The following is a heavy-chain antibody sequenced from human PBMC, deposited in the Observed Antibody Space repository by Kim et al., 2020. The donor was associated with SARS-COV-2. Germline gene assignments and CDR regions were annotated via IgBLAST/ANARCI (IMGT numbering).Heavy chain of an antibody. J-gene: IGHJ4*02. V-gene: IGHV1-18*01. CDR1: GYTFTSYG. CDR3: ASDLDTYDFWSGPGRY. D-gene: IGHD3-3*01. Sequence: ASVKVSCKASGYTFTSYGISWVRQAPGQGLEWMGWISAYNGNTNYAQKLQGRVTMTTDTSTSTAYMELRSLRSDDTAVYYCASDLDTYDFWSGPGRYWGQGTLVTVSS. CDR2: ISAYNGNT.